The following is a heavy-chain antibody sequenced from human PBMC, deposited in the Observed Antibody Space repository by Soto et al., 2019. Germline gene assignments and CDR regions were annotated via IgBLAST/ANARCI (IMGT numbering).Heavy chain of an antibody. V-gene: IGHV3-74*01. CDR1: GFTFSSYW. CDR3: ARVSGNKGGSLYYFDY. CDR2: INSDGSST. Sequence: EVQLVESGGGLVQPGGSLRLSCAASGFTFSSYWMHWVRQAPGKGLVWVSRINSDGSSTSYADSVKGRFTISRDNAKNTLYLQMNSLRAEDTAVYYCARVSGNKGGSLYYFDYWGQGTLVTVSS. J-gene: IGHJ4*02. D-gene: IGHD3-10*01.